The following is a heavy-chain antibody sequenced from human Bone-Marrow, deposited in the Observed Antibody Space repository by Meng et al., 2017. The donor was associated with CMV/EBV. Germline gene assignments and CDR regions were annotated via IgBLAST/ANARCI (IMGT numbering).Heavy chain of an antibody. CDR2: INHSGST. D-gene: IGHD3-10*01. Sequence: CLFYVWSFRVSSWSRIRQPPGKGLEWIGEINHSGSTNYNPSLKSRVTISVDTSKNQFSLKLSSVTAADTAVYYCARGLGYYGSGSYDYWGQGTLVTVSS. V-gene: IGHV4-34*01. CDR1: VWSFRVSS. J-gene: IGHJ4*02. CDR3: ARGLGYYGSGSYDY.